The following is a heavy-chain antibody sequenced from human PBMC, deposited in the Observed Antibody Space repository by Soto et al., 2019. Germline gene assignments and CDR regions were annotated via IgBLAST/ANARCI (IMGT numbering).Heavy chain of an antibody. J-gene: IGHJ5*02. CDR3: ARMASSGTLNWFDP. V-gene: IGHV1-8*02. Sequence: GASVKVSCKASGYTFINYDISWVRQATGQGLEWMGWMNPGSGKTGYANKFQGRVTMTRDASTSTAHLELSSLTSEDTAVYYCARMASSGTLNWFDPWGQGXLVTVYS. CDR2: MNPGSGKT. CDR1: GYTFINYD.